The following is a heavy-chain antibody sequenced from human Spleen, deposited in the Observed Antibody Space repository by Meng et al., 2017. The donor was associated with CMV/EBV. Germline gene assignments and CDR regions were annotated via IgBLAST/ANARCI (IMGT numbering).Heavy chain of an antibody. CDR1: VG. Sequence: VGVGWIRQPPGKAPEWLTLIYWNDDKRYRPSLKTRLTITKATSKSQVVLTMANIDPVDTATYYCVVELQRASMVRGVLSWGRPGFDYWGQGALVTVSS. CDR2: IYWNDDK. D-gene: IGHD3-10*01. V-gene: IGHV2-5*01. J-gene: IGHJ4*02. CDR3: VVELQRASMVRGVLSWGRPGFDY.